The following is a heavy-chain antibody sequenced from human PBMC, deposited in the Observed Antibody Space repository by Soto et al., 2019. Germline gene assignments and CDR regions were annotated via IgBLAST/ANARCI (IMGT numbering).Heavy chain of an antibody. J-gene: IGHJ6*02. V-gene: IGHV4-61*08. D-gene: IGHD5-18*01. Sequence: SETLSLTCTVSGESISSGDHYWSWVRQSPGEGLEWIGFIYYSGNTNYNPSLKSRVTITVDTSKNQFSLKLTSVTAADTAVYYCARGEQLWLRDYYYYGLDVWGQGTPVTVSS. CDR3: ARGEQLWLRDYYYYGLDV. CDR1: GESISSGDHY. CDR2: IYYSGNT.